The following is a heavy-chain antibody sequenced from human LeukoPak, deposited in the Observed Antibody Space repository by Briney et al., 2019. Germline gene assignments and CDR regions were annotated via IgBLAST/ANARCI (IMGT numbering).Heavy chain of an antibody. J-gene: IGHJ6*03. CDR1: GFTFSSYG. CDR2: IRYDGSNK. CDR3: AKGGGYEAQYYYYYLDV. D-gene: IGHD5-12*01. V-gene: IGHV3-30*02. Sequence: PGGSLGLSCAASGFTFSSYGMHWVRQAPGKGLEWVAFIRYDGSNKYYADSVKGRFTISRDNSKNTLYLQMKSLRAEDTAVYYCAKGGGYEAQYYYYYLDVWGKGTTVTISS.